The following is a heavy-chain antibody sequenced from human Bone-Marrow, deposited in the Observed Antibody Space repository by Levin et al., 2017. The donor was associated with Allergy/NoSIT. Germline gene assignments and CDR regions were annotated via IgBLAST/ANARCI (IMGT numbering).Heavy chain of an antibody. V-gene: IGHV3-33*01. D-gene: IGHD1-26*01. Sequence: GESLKISCAASGFTFSAFGMHWVRQPPGRGLEWVAVISYDGGHKFYADSVKGRFTISRDNSKNTHYLQMDSLRAEDTALYYCARAGELDYADWFFDLWGRGTLVTVSS. CDR2: ISYDGGHK. J-gene: IGHJ2*01. CDR3: ARAGELDYADWFFDL. CDR1: GFTFSAFG.